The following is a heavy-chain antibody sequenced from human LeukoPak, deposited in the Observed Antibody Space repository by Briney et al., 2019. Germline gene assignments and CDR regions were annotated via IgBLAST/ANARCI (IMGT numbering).Heavy chain of an antibody. CDR3: ARDGHFDY. CDR1: GFTFSDYS. Sequence: GGSLRLSCAGSGFTFSDYSMNWVRQAPGKGLEWVSSIRSSSSYIYHADSVKGRFTISRDNAKNSLYLQMNSLRAEDTAVYYCARDGHFDYWGQGTLVTVSS. J-gene: IGHJ4*02. CDR2: IRSSSSYI. V-gene: IGHV3-21*01.